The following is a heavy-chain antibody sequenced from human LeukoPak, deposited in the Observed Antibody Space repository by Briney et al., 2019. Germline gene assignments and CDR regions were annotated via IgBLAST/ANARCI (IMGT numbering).Heavy chain of an antibody. Sequence: GGSLRLSCAASGFTVSSNYMSWGRQAPGKGLEWVSVIYSGGSTYYADSVKGRFTISRDNSKNTLYLQMNSLRAEDTAVYYCARGDSSSDAFDIWGQGTMVTVSS. CDR3: ARGDSSSDAFDI. CDR2: IYSGGST. J-gene: IGHJ3*02. V-gene: IGHV3-53*01. D-gene: IGHD6-6*01. CDR1: GFTVSSNY.